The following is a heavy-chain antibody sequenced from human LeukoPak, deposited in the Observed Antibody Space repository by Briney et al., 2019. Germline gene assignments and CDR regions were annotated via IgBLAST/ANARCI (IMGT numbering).Heavy chain of an antibody. V-gene: IGHV4-59*01. J-gene: IGHJ4*02. CDR1: GGSISSYY. CDR2: IYYSGST. CDR3: ARASPSRYFDY. Sequence: SETLSLTCTVSGGSISSYYWSWIRQPPGKGLEWVGYIYYSGSTNYNPSLKGRVTISVDTSNNQFSLKVSSVTAADTAVYYCARASPSRYFDYWGQGTLVTVSS.